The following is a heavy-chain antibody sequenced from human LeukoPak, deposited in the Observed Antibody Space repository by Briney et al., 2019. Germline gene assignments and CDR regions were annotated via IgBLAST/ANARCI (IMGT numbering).Heavy chain of an antibody. D-gene: IGHD3-10*01. CDR1: GFTFTTCA. CDR2: ITGNGGRT. V-gene: IGHV3-23*01. Sequence: GGSLRLSCAASGFTFTTCAMTWVRQAPRKGLERVSTITGNGGRTYYADSVKGRFTISRDNSKNTLYPQMNSLRAEDMAVYYCAKEGYYGSGSFPDYWGQGTLVTVSS. CDR3: AKEGYYGSGSFPDY. J-gene: IGHJ4*02.